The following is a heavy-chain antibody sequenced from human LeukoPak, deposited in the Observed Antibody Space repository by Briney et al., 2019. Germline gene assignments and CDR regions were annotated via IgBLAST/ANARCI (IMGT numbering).Heavy chain of an antibody. V-gene: IGHV3-30*03. D-gene: IGHD5-18*01. CDR2: ISYDGSNK. CDR1: GFTFSSYG. Sequence: GGSLRLSCAASGFTFSSYGMHWVRQAPGKGLEWVAVISYDGSNKYYADSVKGRFTISRDNSKNTLYLQMNSLRAEDTAVYYCATSGYSYGPFDCWGQGTLVTVSS. CDR3: ATSGYSYGPFDC. J-gene: IGHJ4*02.